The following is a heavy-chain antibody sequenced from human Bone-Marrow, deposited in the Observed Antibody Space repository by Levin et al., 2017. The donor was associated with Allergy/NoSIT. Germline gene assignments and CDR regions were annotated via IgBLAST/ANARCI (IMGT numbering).Heavy chain of an antibody. V-gene: IGHV1-2*06. Sequence: GESLKISCRTSGYTFTDYFVNWVRQAPGQGLEWLGRINPKSGGANYGHKFQGRVTMTRDTSAGTAYMELSSLRSNDTAVYYCARFSLSGYSVYYFDEWGQGTLIVVSS. D-gene: IGHD3-3*01. CDR2: INPKSGGA. CDR1: GYTFTDYF. J-gene: IGHJ4*02. CDR3: ARFSLSGYSVYYFDE.